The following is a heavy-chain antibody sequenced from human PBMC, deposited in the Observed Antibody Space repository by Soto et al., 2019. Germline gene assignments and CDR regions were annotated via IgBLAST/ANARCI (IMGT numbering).Heavy chain of an antibody. CDR3: ARDSMFGSGRYFFDS. CDR1: GFIFSDYE. J-gene: IGHJ4*02. D-gene: IGHD2-15*01. Sequence: PGGSLRLSCAASGFIFSDYEMNWVRQAPGKGLEWVSFIGKSGYPIYYTDSVKGRFTMSRDNAKYSLTLQMDSLRDEDTAVYFCARDSMFGSGRYFFDSWGQGALVTVSS. V-gene: IGHV3-48*03. CDR2: IGKSGYPI.